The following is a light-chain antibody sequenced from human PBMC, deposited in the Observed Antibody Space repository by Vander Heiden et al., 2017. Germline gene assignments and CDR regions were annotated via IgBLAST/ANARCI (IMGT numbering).Light chain of an antibody. CDR2: DAS. V-gene: IGKV3-11*01. Sequence: EIVFTQSPATLSLSPGERATLSCRARQSVRKYLDWYKNKPGQAPRLLIYDASNRAAGIKARFSGSGYGTDFNLTISSLEPEDFVVYYCQQRINRLTQVTFGGRTKVEIK. CDR3: QQRINRLTQVT. CDR1: QSVRKY. J-gene: IGKJ4*01.